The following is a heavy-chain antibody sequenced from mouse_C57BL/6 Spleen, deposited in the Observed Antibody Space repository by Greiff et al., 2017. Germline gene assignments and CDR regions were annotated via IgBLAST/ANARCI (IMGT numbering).Heavy chain of an antibody. D-gene: IGHD3-1*01. CDR3: ASGRYAMDY. J-gene: IGHJ4*01. V-gene: IGHV1-69*01. CDR1: GYTFTSYW. CDR2: IDPSDSYT. Sequence: VQLQQPGAELVMPGASVKLSCKASGYTFTSYWMHWVKQRPGQGLAWIGGIDPSDSYTNYNQKFKGKSTLTVDKSSSTAYMQLSSLTSEDSAVYYCASGRYAMDYWGQGTSVTVSS.